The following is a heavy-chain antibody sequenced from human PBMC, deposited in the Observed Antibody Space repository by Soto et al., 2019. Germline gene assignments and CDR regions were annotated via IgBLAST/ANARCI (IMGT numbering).Heavy chain of an antibody. CDR3: AKSSSRWAVYSSTYSDY. Sequence: QVQLVESGGGVVQPGRSLRLSCAASGFTFSNYDMHWVRQAPGKGLEWVALISDDGSTKYYADSVKGRFTISRDNSKNTLYLQMNSMRAEDTAVYYCAKSSSRWAVYSSTYSDYWGQGTLVTVSS. J-gene: IGHJ4*02. V-gene: IGHV3-30*18. D-gene: IGHD6-13*01. CDR2: ISDDGSTK. CDR1: GFTFSNYD.